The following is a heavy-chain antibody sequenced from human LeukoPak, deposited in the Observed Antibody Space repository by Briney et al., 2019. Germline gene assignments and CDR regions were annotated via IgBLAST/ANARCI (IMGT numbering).Heavy chain of an antibody. Sequence: PSETLSLTCTVSGGSISSTGSFWGWIRQPPGKGLEWIGSIYSGGITYYNPSLKSRVTISEDTSKNQFSLKMTSMTAADTAIYYCWLEKVVAAYFDSWGQRTLVTVSS. D-gene: IGHD2-15*01. V-gene: IGHV4-39*07. CDR2: IYSGGIT. CDR3: WLEKVVAAYFDS. J-gene: IGHJ4*02. CDR1: GGSISSTGSF.